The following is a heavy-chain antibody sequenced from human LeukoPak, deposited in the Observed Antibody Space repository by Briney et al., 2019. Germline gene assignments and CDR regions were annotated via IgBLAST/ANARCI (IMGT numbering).Heavy chain of an antibody. V-gene: IGHV3-30*18. CDR2: ISDIGSQK. Sequence: GRSLRLSCPASGFTFSGYGMTWVRQAPGKGLEWLAVISDIGSQKSYADSAKGRFTISRDNSKNTLFLQMNSLRPEDTAVYYCAKEYDSGWTSLDYWGRGTVVTVSS. CDR1: GFTFSGYG. J-gene: IGHJ4*02. D-gene: IGHD6-19*01. CDR3: AKEYDSGWTSLDY.